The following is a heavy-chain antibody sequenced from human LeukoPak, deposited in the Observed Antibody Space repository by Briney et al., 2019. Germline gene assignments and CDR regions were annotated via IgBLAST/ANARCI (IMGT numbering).Heavy chain of an antibody. CDR3: AKDMGLRYFDWFWAFDI. Sequence: QSGGSLRLSCAASGFTFSRYAMNWVRQAPEKGLEWVSYISTGGDNTFYADSLKGRFTISRDNSKNSLYLQMNSLRTEDTALYYCAKDMGLRYFDWFWAFDIWGQGTMVTVSS. V-gene: IGHV3-43*02. CDR2: ISTGGDNT. CDR1: GFTFSRYA. D-gene: IGHD3-9*01. J-gene: IGHJ3*02.